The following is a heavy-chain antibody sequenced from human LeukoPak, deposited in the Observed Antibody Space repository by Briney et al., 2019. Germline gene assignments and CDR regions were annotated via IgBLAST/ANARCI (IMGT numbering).Heavy chain of an antibody. CDR2: ISGDGGST. J-gene: IGHJ5*02. D-gene: IGHD1-26*01. Sequence: GGSLRLSCAASGFTFDDYGMHWVRQAPGKGLEWVSLISGDGGSTYQADSVKGRFTISRNNSKNSLYQQMNILRTEHTALYYCAKDMGGSGRNWASNWFDPWGQGTLVIVSS. V-gene: IGHV3-43*02. CDR3: AKDMGGSGRNWASNWFDP. CDR1: GFTFDDYG.